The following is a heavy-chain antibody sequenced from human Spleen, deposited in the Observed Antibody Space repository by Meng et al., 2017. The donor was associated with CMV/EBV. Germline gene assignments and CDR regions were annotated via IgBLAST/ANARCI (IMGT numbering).Heavy chain of an antibody. V-gene: IGHV3-48*03. CDR2: ISSSGGTT. CDR1: GFTFDDYG. D-gene: IGHD1-26*01. Sequence: GESLKISCAASGFTFDDYGMSWVRQAPGKGLEWVSYISSSGGTTHYADSVKGRFTISRDNANNSLYLQMNSLRAEDTAVYYCARERWELLRAFFDYWGQGTLVTVSS. CDR3: ARERWELLRAFFDY. J-gene: IGHJ4*02.